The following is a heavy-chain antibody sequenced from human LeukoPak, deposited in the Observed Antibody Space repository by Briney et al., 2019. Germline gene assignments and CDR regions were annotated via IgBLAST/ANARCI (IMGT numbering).Heavy chain of an antibody. CDR3: ARRSGYIHGTDY. CDR1: GYSFTTYW. Sequence: GESLKISCKGSGYSFTTYWIGWVRQMPGKGLEWMGVTHPGDSDTRYSPSFQGQVTISADKSISTAFLQWSSLKASDTAMYYCARRSGYIHGTDYWGQGTLVTVSS. J-gene: IGHJ4*02. V-gene: IGHV5-51*01. CDR2: THPGDSDT. D-gene: IGHD5-18*01.